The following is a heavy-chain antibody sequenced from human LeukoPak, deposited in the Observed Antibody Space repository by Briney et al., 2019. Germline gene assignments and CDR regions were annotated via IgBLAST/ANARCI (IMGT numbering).Heavy chain of an antibody. Sequence: GGSLRLSCAASGFTFSSYGMHWVRQAPGKGLEWVAVISYDGSNKYYADSGKGRFTISRDNSKNTLYLQMNSLRAEDTAVYYCAKELMGFDYWGQGTLVTVSS. D-gene: IGHD2-8*01. CDR2: ISYDGSNK. V-gene: IGHV3-30*18. CDR3: AKELMGFDY. J-gene: IGHJ4*02. CDR1: GFTFSSYG.